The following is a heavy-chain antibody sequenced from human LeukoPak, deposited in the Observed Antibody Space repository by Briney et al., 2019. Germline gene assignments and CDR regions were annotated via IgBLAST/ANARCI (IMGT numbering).Heavy chain of an antibody. D-gene: IGHD3-10*01. J-gene: IGHJ4*02. CDR3: VSGFEITSFYVSSYFDY. CDR1: GYTFTKYY. Sequence: GASVKVSCKTFGYTFTKYYIHWVRQAPGQGPEWMGWLNPNTGGTNYAQKFQGRVTMTRDTSISTAFMELSGLRSDETAVYFCVSGFEITSFYVSSYFDYWGQGTLVTVSS. CDR2: LNPNTGGT. V-gene: IGHV1-2*02.